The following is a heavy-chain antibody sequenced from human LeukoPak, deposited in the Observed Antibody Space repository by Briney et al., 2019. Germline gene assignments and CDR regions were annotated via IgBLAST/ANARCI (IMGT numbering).Heavy chain of an antibody. V-gene: IGHV3-74*01. J-gene: IGHJ4*02. CDR2: INSDGSST. Sequence: GGSLRLSCAASGFTLRSYWMHWVRQAPGKGLVWVSRINSDGSSTSYADSVKGRFTISIDNAKNTLYLQMNSLRAEDTAVYYCARDGGPTSFDYWGQGTLVTVSS. CDR3: ARDGGPTSFDY. CDR1: GFTLRSYW.